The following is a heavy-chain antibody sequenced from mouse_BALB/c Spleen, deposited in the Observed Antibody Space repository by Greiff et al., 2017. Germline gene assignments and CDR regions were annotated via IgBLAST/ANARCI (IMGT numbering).Heavy chain of an antibody. D-gene: IGHD1-1*01. Sequence: VQLQESGPGLVAPSQSLSITCTVSGFSLTSYGVHWVRQPPGKGLEWLGVIWAGGSTNYNSALMSSLSISKDNSKSQVFLKMNSLQTDDTAMYYCARDMGYGSGYPAWFAYWGQGTLVTVSA. CDR1: GFSLTSYG. V-gene: IGHV2-9*02. CDR2: IWAGGST. CDR3: ARDMGYGSGYPAWFAY. J-gene: IGHJ3*01.